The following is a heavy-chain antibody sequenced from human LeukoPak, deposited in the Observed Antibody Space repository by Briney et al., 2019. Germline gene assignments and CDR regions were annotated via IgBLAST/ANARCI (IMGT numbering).Heavy chain of an antibody. J-gene: IGHJ4*02. CDR2: LPPDELGI. CDR3: ARESSSGWYFFDY. CDR1: GFTFTNYW. D-gene: IGHD6-19*01. Sequence: GGSLRLSCAASGFTFTNYWMHWVRQAPGMGLVWVSRLPPDELGIIYADSVKGRFTISRDNSKNTLYLQMNSLRAEDTAVYYCARESSSGWYFFDYWGQGTLVTVSS. V-gene: IGHV3-74*01.